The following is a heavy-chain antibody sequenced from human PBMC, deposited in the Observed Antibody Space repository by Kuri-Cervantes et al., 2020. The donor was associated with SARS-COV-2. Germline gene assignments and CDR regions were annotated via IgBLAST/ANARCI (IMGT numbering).Heavy chain of an antibody. CDR3: ARGRRGYSSGTFYDYMDV. D-gene: IGHD2-8*02. CDR1: GGSINSSGYY. Sequence: LRLSCTVSGGSINSSGYYWSWVRQLPGKGLEWIGYVYYSGYTYYNPSLKCLVTISIDTSKNQFSLSLTSVTAADTAVYFCARGRRGYSSGTFYDYMDVWGKGTTATFPS. CDR2: VYYSGYT. V-gene: IGHV4-31*01. J-gene: IGHJ6*03.